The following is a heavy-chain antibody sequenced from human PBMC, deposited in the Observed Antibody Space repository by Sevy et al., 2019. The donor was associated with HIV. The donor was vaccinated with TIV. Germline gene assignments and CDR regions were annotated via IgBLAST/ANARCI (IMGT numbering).Heavy chain of an antibody. CDR1: GFTFSTYS. Sequence: GGSLRLSCAASGFTFSTYSMNWVRQAPGKGLEWVSSISSSSNFIYYADSVKGRFTISRDNAKNSLYLQINSLRAEDTAVYYGAGAGGGGSGSYYKRYWGQGTLVTVSS. J-gene: IGHJ4*02. CDR2: ISSSSNFI. V-gene: IGHV3-21*01. D-gene: IGHD3-10*01. CDR3: AGAGGGGSGSYYKRY.